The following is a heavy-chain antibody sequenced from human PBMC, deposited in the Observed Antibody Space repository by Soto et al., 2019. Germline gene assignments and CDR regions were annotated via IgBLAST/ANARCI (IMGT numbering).Heavy chain of an antibody. CDR1: GFTFSSYG. J-gene: IGHJ3*02. V-gene: IGHV3-30*18. Sequence: GGSLRLSCAASGFTFSSYGMHWVRQAPGKGLEWVAVISYDGTNNYYTESVKGRFTISRDNSKNTLFLQMNSLRAEDTAVYFCAKGDCSGGSCYFSAFDIWGQETMVTVSS. D-gene: IGHD2-15*01. CDR2: ISYDGTNN. CDR3: AKGDCSGGSCYFSAFDI.